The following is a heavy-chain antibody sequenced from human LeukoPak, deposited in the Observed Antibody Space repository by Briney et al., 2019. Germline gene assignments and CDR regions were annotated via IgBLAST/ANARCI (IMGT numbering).Heavy chain of an antibody. D-gene: IGHD3-10*01. CDR3: ARLAVRGVFYFDY. CDR1: GGSFSGYY. Sequence: SETLSLTCAVYGGSFSGYYWSWIRQPPGKGLEWIGEINHSGSTNYNPSLKSRVTISLDTSKSQFSLKLSSVTPADTAVYYCARLAVRGVFYFDYWGQGTLVTVSS. V-gene: IGHV4-34*01. CDR2: INHSGST. J-gene: IGHJ4*02.